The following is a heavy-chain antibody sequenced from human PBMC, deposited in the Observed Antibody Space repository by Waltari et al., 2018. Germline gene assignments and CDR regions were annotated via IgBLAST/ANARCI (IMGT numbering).Heavy chain of an antibody. D-gene: IGHD6-19*01. Sequence: EVQLVLSGGGLVQPGWFLSLSCAASVYTFDDYALHWFLQAPGMGLERVSGISWNCRGTGYAESVKDRFTYSRYNADNSLYLKMNSLGAEDMALYYCAKGRRVRSGWFDAFDNGGQGTMFTVAS. CDR3: AKGRRVRSGWFDAFDN. CDR1: VYTFDDYA. J-gene: IGHJ3*02. V-gene: IGHV3-9*03. CDR2: ISWNCRGT.